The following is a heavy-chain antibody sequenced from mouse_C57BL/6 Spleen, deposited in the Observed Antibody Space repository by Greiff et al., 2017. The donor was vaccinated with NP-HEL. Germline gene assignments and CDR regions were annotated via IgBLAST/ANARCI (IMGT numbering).Heavy chain of an antibody. D-gene: IGHD1-1*01. Sequence: QVQLQQPGAELVKPGASVKLSCKASGYTFTSYWMHWVKQRPGRGLEWIGRIDPNSGGTKYNEKFKNKATLTVDKPSSTAYMQLSSLTSEDSAVYYCASHYYYGSRGWYFDVWGTGTTVTVSS. J-gene: IGHJ1*03. CDR2: IDPNSGGT. CDR3: ASHYYYGSRGWYFDV. CDR1: GYTFTSYW. V-gene: IGHV1-72*01.